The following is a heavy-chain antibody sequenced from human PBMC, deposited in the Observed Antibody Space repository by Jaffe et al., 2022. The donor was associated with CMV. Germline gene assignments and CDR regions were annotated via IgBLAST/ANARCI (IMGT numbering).Heavy chain of an antibody. Sequence: QVQLQESGPGLVKPSETLSLTCTVSGGSLRSYYWSWIRQPPGKGLEWIGYIYYSGSTNYNPSLKSRVAISVDTSKNQFSLKLSSVTAADTAVYYCAGGGNYVGVPDHWGQGTLVTVSS. V-gene: IGHV4-59*08. J-gene: IGHJ4*02. CDR3: AGGGNYVGVPDH. D-gene: IGHD4-4*01. CDR1: GGSLRSYY. CDR2: IYYSGST.